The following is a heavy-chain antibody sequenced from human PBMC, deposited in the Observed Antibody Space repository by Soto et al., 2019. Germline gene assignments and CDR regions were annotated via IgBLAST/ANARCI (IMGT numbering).Heavy chain of an antibody. CDR3: ARIVVGAWNGYDY. D-gene: IGHD1-26*01. V-gene: IGHV2-70*04. J-gene: IGHJ4*02. CDR2: IDWDDDK. CDR1: GFSLSTSGMR. Sequence: SGPTLVNPTQTLTLTCTFSGFSLSTSGMRVSWIRQPPGKALEWLARIDWDDDKFYSTSLKTRLTISKDTSKNQVVLTMTNMGPVDTATYYCARIVVGAWNGYDYWGQGTLVTVSS.